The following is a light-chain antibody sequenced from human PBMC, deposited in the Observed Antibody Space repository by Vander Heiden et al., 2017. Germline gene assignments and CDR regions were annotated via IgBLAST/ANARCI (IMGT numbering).Light chain of an antibody. CDR2: GAS. CDR1: QSVSSSY. J-gene: IGKJ5*01. CDR3: QQYGSSPRIT. Sequence: EIVLTQSPGTLSSSPGERATLPCRASQSVSSSYLAWYQQKPGQAPRLLIYGASSRATGIPDRFSGSGSGTDFTLTISRLEPEDFAVYYCQQYGSSPRITFGQGTRLEIK. V-gene: IGKV3-20*01.